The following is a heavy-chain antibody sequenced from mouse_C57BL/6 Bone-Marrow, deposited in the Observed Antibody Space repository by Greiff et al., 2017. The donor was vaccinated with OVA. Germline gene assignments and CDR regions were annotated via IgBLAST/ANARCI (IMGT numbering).Heavy chain of an antibody. CDR1: GYTFTDYY. Sequence: QVQLQQSGAELVRPGASVKLSCKASGYTFTDYYINWVKQRPGQGLEWIARIYPGSGNTYYNEKFKGKATLTAEKSSSTAYMQLSSLTSEDSAVYFCATIYYDYGNYAMDYWGQGTSVTVSS. D-gene: IGHD2-4*01. CDR2: IYPGSGNT. J-gene: IGHJ4*01. CDR3: ATIYYDYGNYAMDY. V-gene: IGHV1-76*01.